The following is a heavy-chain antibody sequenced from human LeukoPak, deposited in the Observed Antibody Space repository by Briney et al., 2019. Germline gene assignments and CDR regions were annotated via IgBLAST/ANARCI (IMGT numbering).Heavy chain of an antibody. CDR1: GYTFTGYY. J-gene: IGHJ5*02. Sequence: GASVKVSCKASGYTFTGYYMHWVRQAPGQGLEWMGWINPNSGGTNYAQKFQGRVTMTRDTSISTAYMELSRLRSDDTAVYYCARVIEPTVVTPARNWFDPWGQGTLVTVSS. V-gene: IGHV1-2*02. CDR3: ARVIEPTVVTPARNWFDP. D-gene: IGHD4-23*01. CDR2: INPNSGGT.